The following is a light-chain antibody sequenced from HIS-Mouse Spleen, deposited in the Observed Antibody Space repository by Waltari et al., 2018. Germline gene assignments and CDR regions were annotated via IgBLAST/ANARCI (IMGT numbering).Light chain of an antibody. V-gene: IGLV1-44*01. CDR3: AAWDDSLNGV. CDR1: SSNIGSNT. J-gene: IGLJ3*02. CDR2: SNN. Sequence: QSVLTQPPSASGTPGQRVTISCSGSSSNIGSNTVNWYQQLPGTAPKLLIYSNNPRPSGVPDLFSGSKSGTSASLAISGLQSEDEADYYCAAWDDSLNGVFGGGTKLTVL.